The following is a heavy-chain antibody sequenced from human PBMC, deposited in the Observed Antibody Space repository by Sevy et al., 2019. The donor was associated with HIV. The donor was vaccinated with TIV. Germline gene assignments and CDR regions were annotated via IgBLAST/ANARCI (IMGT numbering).Heavy chain of an antibody. J-gene: IGHJ4*02. Sequence: ASVKVSCKVSGYTLTELSMHWVRQAPGKGLEWMGSFDPEDGETIYAQKLQGRVTMTEDTSTDTAYMYLSSLRSEDSAVYYCAKSLPGEYVACGNIDCYTHYFAYWGQGTLVTVSS. D-gene: IGHD2-2*02. V-gene: IGHV1-24*01. CDR3: AKSLPGEYVACGNIDCYTHYFAY. CDR1: GYTLTELS. CDR2: FDPEDGET.